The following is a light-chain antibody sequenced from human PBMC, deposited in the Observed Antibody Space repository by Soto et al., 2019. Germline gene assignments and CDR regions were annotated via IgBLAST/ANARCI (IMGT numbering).Light chain of an antibody. CDR3: QQYDSYPLT. J-gene: IGKJ4*01. V-gene: IGKV1-16*02. CDR2: AAS. Sequence: DIQMTQSPSSLSASVGDRVTITCRASQGIRNNLAWFQQKPGKAPRSLIYAASNLQSGVPSKFSGSGSGTDFTLTIRSLQPEDFATYYCQQYDSYPLTFGGGTEVEIK. CDR1: QGIRNN.